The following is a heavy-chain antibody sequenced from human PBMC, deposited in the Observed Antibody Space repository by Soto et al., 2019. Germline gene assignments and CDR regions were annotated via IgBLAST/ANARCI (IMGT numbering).Heavy chain of an antibody. V-gene: IGHV3-33*01. Sequence: PGGSLRLSCAASGFTFSSYGMHWVRQAPGKGLEWVAVIWYDGSNKYYADSVKGRFTISRDNSKNTLYLQMNSLRAEDTAVYYCAREELWFGTPPQYYFDYWGQGTLVTVSS. J-gene: IGHJ4*02. CDR1: GFTFSSYG. D-gene: IGHD3-10*01. CDR3: AREELWFGTPPQYYFDY. CDR2: IWYDGSNK.